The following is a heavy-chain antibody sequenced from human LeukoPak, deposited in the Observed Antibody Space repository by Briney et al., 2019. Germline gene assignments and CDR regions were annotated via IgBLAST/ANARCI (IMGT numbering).Heavy chain of an antibody. Sequence: SETLSLTCTVSGGSISSYYWSWIRQPPGKGLEWIGYIYYSGSTNYNPSLKSRVTISVDTSKNQFSLKLSSVTAEDTAVYYCATDPSGSSWYFVAFDIWGQGTMVTVSS. CDR2: IYYSGST. V-gene: IGHV4-59*01. J-gene: IGHJ3*02. D-gene: IGHD6-13*01. CDR1: GGSISSYY. CDR3: ATDPSGSSWYFVAFDI.